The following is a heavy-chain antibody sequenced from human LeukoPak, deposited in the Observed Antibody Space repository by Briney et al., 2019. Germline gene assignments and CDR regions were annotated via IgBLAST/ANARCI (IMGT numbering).Heavy chain of an antibody. Sequence: PGGSLRLSCAASGFAISDYSMNWVRQVPGKGLEWVSYISSSSNKVYYADSVKGRFTISRDNAKNSLFLQMNSLRADDTAVYYCIRDFLTVTTNDYWGQGTLVTVSS. CDR1: GFAISDYS. D-gene: IGHD4-11*01. CDR3: IRDFLTVTTNDY. J-gene: IGHJ4*02. V-gene: IGHV3-48*01. CDR2: ISSSSNKV.